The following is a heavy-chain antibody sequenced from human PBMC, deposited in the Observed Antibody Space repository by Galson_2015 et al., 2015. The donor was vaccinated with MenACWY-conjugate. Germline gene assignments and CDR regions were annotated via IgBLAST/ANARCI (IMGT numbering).Heavy chain of an antibody. CDR1: GLSFSSYW. D-gene: IGHD2-8*01. CDR3: ARKGPNGRPPDGFDI. CDR2: INSDGSST. V-gene: IGHV3-74*01. Sequence: SLRLSCAASGLSFSSYWMHWGRQLPGKGPVWVARINSDGSSTSYADSVKGRFTISRDNAKNTLYLQMSSLRAEDTAVYYCARKGPNGRPPDGFDIWGQGTMVTVSS. J-gene: IGHJ3*02.